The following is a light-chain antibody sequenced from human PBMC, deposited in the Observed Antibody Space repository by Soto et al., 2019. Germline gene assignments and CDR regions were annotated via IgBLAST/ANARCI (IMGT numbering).Light chain of an antibody. V-gene: IGLV1-44*01. Sequence: QSALTQPPSASGTPGQRVTISCSGSSSNIGSNTVNWYQQLPGTATKLLIHSNNQRPSGVPDRFSGSKSGTSASLAISGLQSEDEADYYCAAWDDSLNGLYVFGTGTKVTVL. CDR2: SNN. J-gene: IGLJ1*01. CDR1: SSNIGSNT. CDR3: AAWDDSLNGLYV.